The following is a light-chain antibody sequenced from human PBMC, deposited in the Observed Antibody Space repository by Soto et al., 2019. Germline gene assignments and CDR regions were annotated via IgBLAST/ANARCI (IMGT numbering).Light chain of an antibody. CDR2: DAS. CDR1: QSVSSY. CDR3: QQRSNWPPRIT. Sequence: EIVLTQSPATLSLSPGERATLSCRASQSVSSYLAWYQQKPGQAPRLLIYDASNRATGIPARFSGSGSGTAFTLTISSLEPADFAVYYCQQRSNWPPRITFGQGTRLEIK. V-gene: IGKV3-11*01. J-gene: IGKJ5*01.